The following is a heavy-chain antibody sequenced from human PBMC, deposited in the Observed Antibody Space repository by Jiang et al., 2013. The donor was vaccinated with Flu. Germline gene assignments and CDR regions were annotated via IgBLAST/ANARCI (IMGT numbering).Heavy chain of an antibody. V-gene: IGHV1-69*06. D-gene: IGHD2-21*02. CDR1: GVTFSTST. CDR3: ATPSPCGGDCYYFPY. CDR2: ILPIVDTA. J-gene: IGHJ4*02. Sequence: VQLLESGAEVKRPGSSVKVSCKASGVTFSTSTIVWVRQAPGQGLEWVGGILPIVDTADYAQKFHGRVTITADKSTSTVYMELSSLRSEDTAVFYXATPSPCGGDCYYFPYWGQGTLVTVSS.